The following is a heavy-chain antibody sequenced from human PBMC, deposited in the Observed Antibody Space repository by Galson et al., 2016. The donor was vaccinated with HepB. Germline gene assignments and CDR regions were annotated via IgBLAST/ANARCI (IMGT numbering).Heavy chain of an antibody. CDR3: ARDLPDDSVEYFDVFDL. Sequence: SLRLSCAASGFTFSDYYMNWIRQAPGKGLEWVSYISSGGDSMLYADSVRGRFTISRDNAKKSLYLQMSNLRADDTAVYYCARDLPDDSVEYFDVFDLWGQGTMVTVSS. CDR1: GFTFSDYY. CDR2: ISSGGDSM. D-gene: IGHD4-17*01. J-gene: IGHJ3*01. V-gene: IGHV3-11*01.